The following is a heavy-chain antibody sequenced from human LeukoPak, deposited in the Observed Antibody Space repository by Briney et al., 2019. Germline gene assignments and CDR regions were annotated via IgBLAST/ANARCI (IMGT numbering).Heavy chain of an antibody. D-gene: IGHD2-15*01. V-gene: IGHV3-21*01. CDR1: GFTFSSYS. CDR2: ISSSSSYI. J-gene: IGHJ4*02. Sequence: PGGSLRLSCAASGFTFSSYSMNWVRQAPGKGLEWVSSISSSSSYIYYADSVRGRFTISRDNAKNSLYLQMNSLRAEDTAVYYCARHGAPRSIVVVVAATRRSFDYWGQGTLVTVPS. CDR3: ARHGAPRSIVVVVAATRRSFDY.